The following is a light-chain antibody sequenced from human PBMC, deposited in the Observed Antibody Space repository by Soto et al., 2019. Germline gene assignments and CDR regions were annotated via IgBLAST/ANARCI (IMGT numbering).Light chain of an antibody. V-gene: IGKV1-39*01. J-gene: IGKJ5*01. Sequence: DIQMTQSPSSLSASVGDTIPITCRASQSISSFLNWYQQKPGKAPKLLIYDASSLQSGVPSRFSGSGSGTDFTLTISSLQPEDFATYYCQQSYSSPPLTFGQGTRLEIK. CDR3: QQSYSSPPLT. CDR2: DAS. CDR1: QSISSF.